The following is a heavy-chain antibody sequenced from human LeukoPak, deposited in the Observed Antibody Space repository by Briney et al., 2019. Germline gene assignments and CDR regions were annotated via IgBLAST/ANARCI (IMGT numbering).Heavy chain of an antibody. CDR1: GFTFSMYG. J-gene: IGHJ4*02. D-gene: IGHD6-19*01. CDR3: AKDPGSGGDRDY. Sequence: GGSLRLSCATSGFTFSMYGMHWVRQAPGKGLEWVAFISFDEREKHYGDSVKGRFTISRDISKNTLYLQMNSLRAEDTAIYYCAKDPGSGGDRDYWGQGTLVTVS. V-gene: IGHV3-30*02. CDR2: ISFDEREK.